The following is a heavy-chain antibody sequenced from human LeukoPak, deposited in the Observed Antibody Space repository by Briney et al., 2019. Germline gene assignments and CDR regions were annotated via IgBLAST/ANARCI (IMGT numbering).Heavy chain of an antibody. V-gene: IGHV3-23*01. D-gene: IGHD3-3*01. Sequence: GGSLRLSCAASGFTFSSYAMSWVRQAPGKGLEWVSAISGSGGSTYYADSVKGRFTISRDNSKNTLYLQMNSLRAEDTAVYYCAKGLNYDFWSGSGAFDIWGQGTMVTVSS. CDR2: ISGSGGST. CDR1: GFTFSSYA. CDR3: AKGLNYDFWSGSGAFDI. J-gene: IGHJ3*02.